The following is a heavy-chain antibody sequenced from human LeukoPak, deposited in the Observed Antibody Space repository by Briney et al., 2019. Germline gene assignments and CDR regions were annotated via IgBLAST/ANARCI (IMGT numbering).Heavy chain of an antibody. D-gene: IGHD6-19*01. V-gene: IGHV3-9*01. CDR2: ISGNSGSI. Sequence: PGRALRLSCAASGFTFDDYAMHWVRQAPGKGLEWGSGISGNSGSIGYADSVKGRFTISRDNAKNSLYLQMNSLRAEDTALYYCAKGQWGIAVAGPLDYWGQGTLVTVSS. CDR1: GFTFDDYA. J-gene: IGHJ4*02. CDR3: AKGQWGIAVAGPLDY.